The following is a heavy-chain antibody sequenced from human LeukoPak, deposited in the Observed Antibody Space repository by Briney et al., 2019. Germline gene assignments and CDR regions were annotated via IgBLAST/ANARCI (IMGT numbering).Heavy chain of an antibody. CDR2: ISSSGSPM. CDR3: ARARGRDYYDSSGYLNWFDP. D-gene: IGHD3-22*01. V-gene: IGHV3-48*03. CDR1: GFTFSSFE. Sequence: PGGSLRLSCAASGFTFSSFEMQWVRQVPGKGLEWVSYISSSGSPMHYADSVKGRFTISRDNAKNSLYLQMNSLRAEDTALYYCARARGRDYYDSSGYLNWFDPWGQGTLVTVSS. J-gene: IGHJ5*02.